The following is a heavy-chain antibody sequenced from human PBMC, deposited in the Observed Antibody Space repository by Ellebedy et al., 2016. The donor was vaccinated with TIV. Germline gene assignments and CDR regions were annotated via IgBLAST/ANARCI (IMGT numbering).Heavy chain of an antibody. Sequence: GESLKISXKGSGYSFTSYWIGWVRQMPGKGLEWMGIIYPGDSDTRYSPSFQGQVTISADKSISTAYLQWSSLKASDTAMYYCASHSGSYYREYYYYYGMDVWGQGTTVTVSS. CDR1: GYSFTSYW. D-gene: IGHD1-26*01. CDR3: ASHSGSYYREYYYYYGMDV. CDR2: IYPGDSDT. J-gene: IGHJ6*02. V-gene: IGHV5-51*01.